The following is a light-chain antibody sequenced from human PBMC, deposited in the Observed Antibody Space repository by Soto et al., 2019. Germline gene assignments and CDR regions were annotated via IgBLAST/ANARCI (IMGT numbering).Light chain of an antibody. J-gene: IGKJ4*01. CDR2: DAS. CDR1: QDISSS. CDR3: QQLASYPIGT. Sequence: GDRVTITCRASQDISSSLAWYQQKPGKAPKLLIYDASTLQTGVPSRFRGSGSGTEFTLTISSLQPEDFATYSCQQLASYPIGTFGGGTKVDI. V-gene: IGKV1-9*01.